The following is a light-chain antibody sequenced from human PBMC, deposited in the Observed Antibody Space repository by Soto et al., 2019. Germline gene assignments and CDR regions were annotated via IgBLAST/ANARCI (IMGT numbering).Light chain of an antibody. V-gene: IGKV3-20*01. Sequence: EIVLTQSPATLSLSPGERATLFCRARQSRFSTYLAWFQQKPGQAPRLLIHGASSRASGIPDRFSGSGSGADFTLTIIRLEPEDFAVYYCQQYGNAPWTLGQGTKVDIK. J-gene: IGKJ1*01. CDR3: QQYGNAPWT. CDR2: GAS. CDR1: QSRFSTY.